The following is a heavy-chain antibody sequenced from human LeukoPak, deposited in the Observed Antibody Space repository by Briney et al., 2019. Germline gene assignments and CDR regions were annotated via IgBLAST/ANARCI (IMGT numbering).Heavy chain of an antibody. V-gene: IGHV4-59*01. CDR3: ARARNYYDSSDYYYEGDAFDI. CDR2: IYYSGST. J-gene: IGHJ3*02. CDR1: GGSISSYY. Sequence: SETLSLTCTVSGGSISSYYWSWIRQPPGEVLEWNGHIYYSGSTNYNPSLKSRVTISVDTSKNQFSLKLSSVTAADTAVYYCARARNYYDSSDYYYEGDAFDIWGQGTMVTVSS. D-gene: IGHD3-22*01.